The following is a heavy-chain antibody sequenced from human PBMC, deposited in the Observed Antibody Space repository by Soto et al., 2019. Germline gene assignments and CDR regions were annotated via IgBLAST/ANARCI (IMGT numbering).Heavy chain of an antibody. Sequence: EVQLVESGGGLVQPGGSLRLSCAASGFTFSSYSMNWVRQAPGKGLEWVSYISSSSTIYYADSVKGRFTISRDNAKNSLYLQMNSLRDEDTAVYYCARDGGYCSSTSCYPYYYYGMDVWGQGTTVTVSS. CDR2: ISSSSTI. J-gene: IGHJ6*02. CDR1: GFTFSSYS. V-gene: IGHV3-48*02. CDR3: ARDGGYCSSTSCYPYYYYGMDV. D-gene: IGHD2-2*01.